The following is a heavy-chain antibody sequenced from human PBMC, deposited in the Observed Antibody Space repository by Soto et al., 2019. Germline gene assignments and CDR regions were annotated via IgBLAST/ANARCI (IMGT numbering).Heavy chain of an antibody. CDR1: GGSISSSSYY. J-gene: IGHJ5*02. V-gene: IGHV4-39*01. CDR3: ARPGGDYAGWFDP. CDR2: IYFSGST. D-gene: IGHD4-17*01. Sequence: SETLSLTCTVSGGSISSSSYYWGWIRQPPGKGLEWIGSIYFSGSTYYNPSLKSRVTISVDTSKNQFSLKLSSVTAADTAVYYCARPGGDYAGWFDPWGQGTLVTVSS.